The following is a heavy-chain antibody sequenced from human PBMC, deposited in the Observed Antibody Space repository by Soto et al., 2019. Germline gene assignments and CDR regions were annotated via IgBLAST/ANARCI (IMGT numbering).Heavy chain of an antibody. V-gene: IGHV4-4*02. CDR2: IYHSGST. Sequence: QVQLQESGPGLVKPSGTLSLTCAVSGGSISSSNWWSWVRQPPGKGLEWIGEIYHSGSTNYNPSLKSRVTISVDKSKNQFSLKLSSETAADTAVYYCAKSLGVWGSYRQYYFDYWGQGTLVTVSS. CDR3: AKSLGVWGSYRQYYFDY. J-gene: IGHJ4*02. D-gene: IGHD3-16*02. CDR1: GGSISSSNW.